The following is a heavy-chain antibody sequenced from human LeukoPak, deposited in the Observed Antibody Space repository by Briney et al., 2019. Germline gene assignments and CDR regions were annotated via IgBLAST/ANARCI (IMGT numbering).Heavy chain of an antibody. J-gene: IGHJ5*02. CDR3: ARGFNWFDP. CDR1: GGSIRGYY. Sequence: SETLSLTCTVSGGSIRGYYWSWIRQPPGKGLEYIGYIYYSGITNYNPSLKSRVTISVDTSKNQFSLRLNSVTAADTAMYYCARGFNWFDPWGEGTLVTVSS. CDR2: IYYSGIT. V-gene: IGHV4-59*01.